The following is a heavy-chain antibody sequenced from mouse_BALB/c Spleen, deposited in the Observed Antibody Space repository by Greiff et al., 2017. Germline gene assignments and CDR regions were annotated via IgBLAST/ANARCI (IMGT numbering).Heavy chain of an antibody. J-gene: IGHJ3*01. D-gene: IGHD2-1*01. V-gene: IGHV1S81*02. Sequence: QVHVKQSGAELVKPGASVKLSCKASGYTFTSYYMYWVKQRPGQGLEWIGEINPSNGGTNFNEKFKSKATLTVDKSSSTAYMQLSSLTSEDSAVYYCTRLNGNYGFAYWGQGTLVTVSA. CDR1: GYTFTSYY. CDR3: TRLNGNYGFAY. CDR2: INPSNGGT.